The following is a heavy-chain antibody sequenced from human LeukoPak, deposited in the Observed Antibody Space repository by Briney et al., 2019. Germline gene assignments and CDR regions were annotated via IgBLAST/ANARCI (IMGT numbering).Heavy chain of an antibody. CDR3: ARGGGLDV. CDR2: INHNGNVN. CDR1: GFTFSSYW. V-gene: IGHV3-7*03. J-gene: IGHJ6*02. Sequence: GGSLRLSCAGSGFTFSSYWKHWVRQAPGKGLEWVASINHNGNVNYYVDSVKGRFTISRDNAKNSLYLQMSNLRAEDTAVYFCARGGGLDVWGQGATVTVSS. D-gene: IGHD3-16*01.